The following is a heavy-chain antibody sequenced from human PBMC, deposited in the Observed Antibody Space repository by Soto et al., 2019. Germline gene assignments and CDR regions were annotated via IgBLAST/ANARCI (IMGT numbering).Heavy chain of an antibody. CDR1: GFTFDGYA. Sequence: PGGSLRLSCAASGFTFDGYAMHFVRLAPRKGLEWVAGISWNSGSIGYADSVKGRFTVSRDNAMNSLYLHMNSLRVEERALCYCAKDVYRTFNAFNIWGPGTMV. D-gene: IGHD1-26*01. CDR2: ISWNSGSI. V-gene: IGHV3-9*01. J-gene: IGHJ3*02. CDR3: AKDVYRTFNAFNI.